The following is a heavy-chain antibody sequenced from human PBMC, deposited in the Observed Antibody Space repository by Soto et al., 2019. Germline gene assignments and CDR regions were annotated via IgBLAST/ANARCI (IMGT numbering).Heavy chain of an antibody. Sequence: SLGLSCAASGFTFNIYAMSWVRQAPGKGLEWVSSISAAGSIIDYADSVKGRFTISRDNSKSRLYLEVNTLRVEDTAVYFCAKDSRYSETTRAFDIWGQGTLVTVSS. CDR3: AKDSRYSETTRAFDI. J-gene: IGHJ3*02. D-gene: IGHD3-16*02. CDR1: GFTFNIYA. CDR2: ISAAGSII. V-gene: IGHV3-23*01.